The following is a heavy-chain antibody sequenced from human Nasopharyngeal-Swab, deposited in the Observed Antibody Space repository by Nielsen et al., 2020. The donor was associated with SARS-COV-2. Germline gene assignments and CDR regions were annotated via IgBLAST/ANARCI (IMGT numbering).Heavy chain of an antibody. CDR2: IYHSGST. D-gene: IGHD3-22*01. CDR1: GGSISSSNW. J-gene: IGHJ6*03. Sequence: SETLSLTCAVSGGSISSSNWWSWVRQPPGKGLEWIGEIYHSGSTNYNPSLKSRVTISVDKSKNQFSLKLSSVTAADTAVYYCARAQPDSSCYFIGYYYYYMDVWGKGTTVTVSS. CDR3: ARAQPDSSCYFIGYYYYYMDV. V-gene: IGHV4-4*02.